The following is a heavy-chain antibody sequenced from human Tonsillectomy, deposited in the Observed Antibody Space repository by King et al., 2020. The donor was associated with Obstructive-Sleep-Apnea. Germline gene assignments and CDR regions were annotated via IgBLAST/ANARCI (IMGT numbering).Heavy chain of an antibody. CDR1: GYTFTSYY. J-gene: IGHJ6*02. D-gene: IGHD4-11*01. Sequence: QLVQSGAEVKKPGASVKVSCKASGYTFTSYYMHWVRQAPGQGLEWMGIINPSGVSRSYAQKFQGRLTMTRDTSTSTVYMELSSLRSEDTACYYCARDHRTVSTTYYYGMDVWGQGTTVTVSS. CDR3: ARDHRTVSTTYYYGMDV. CDR2: INPSGVSR. V-gene: IGHV1-46*03.